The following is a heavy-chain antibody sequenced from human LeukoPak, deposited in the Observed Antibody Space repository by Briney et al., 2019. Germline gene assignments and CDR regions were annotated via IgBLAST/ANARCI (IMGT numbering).Heavy chain of an antibody. V-gene: IGHV3-23*01. D-gene: IGHD3-22*01. CDR3: AKDRATSGDTSGFDY. CDR2: ISGSGGGT. J-gene: IGHJ4*02. Sequence: GGSLRLSCAASGFTFSNYAMNWVRQAPGMGLEWVSGISGSGGGTCYADSVKGRFTISRDNSKNTLYLQMNSLRAEDTAVYYCAKDRATSGDTSGFDYWGQGTLVTVSS. CDR1: GFTFSNYA.